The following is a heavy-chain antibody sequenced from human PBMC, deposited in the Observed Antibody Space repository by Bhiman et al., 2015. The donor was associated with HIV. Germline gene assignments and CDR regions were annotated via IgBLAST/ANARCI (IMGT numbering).Heavy chain of an antibody. Sequence: EVQLLESGGGLVQPGGSLRLSCAASGFMFNNYAMTWVRRAPGKGLEWVSSISYNGETTYYVDSVKGRFTISRDNANNSLYLQMDSLRSEDMALYYCARDLIGVPPKYWGQGTLVTVSS. CDR2: ISYNGETT. CDR1: GFMFNNYA. J-gene: IGHJ4*02. CDR3: ARDLIGVPPKY. D-gene: IGHD3-10*01. V-gene: IGHV3-23*01.